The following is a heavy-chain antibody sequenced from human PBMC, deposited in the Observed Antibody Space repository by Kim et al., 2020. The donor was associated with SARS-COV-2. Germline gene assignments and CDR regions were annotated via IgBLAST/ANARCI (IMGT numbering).Heavy chain of an antibody. J-gene: IGHJ4*02. CDR3: ARDQQADPAAYFDF. CDR2: IFAGNGDT. CDR1: GYIFSKYV. V-gene: IGHV1-3*01. Sequence: ASVKVSCKASGYIFSKYVIHWVRQGPGQRLEWMGCIFAGNGDTKYSQKFQDRITISRDKSTSTAYVELSSLKSEDTAVYYCARDQQADPAAYFDFWGQGSLVTVSS.